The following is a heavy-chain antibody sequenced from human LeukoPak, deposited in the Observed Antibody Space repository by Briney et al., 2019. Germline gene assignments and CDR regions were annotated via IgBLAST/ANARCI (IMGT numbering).Heavy chain of an antibody. Sequence: SETLSLTCTVSGGSISSYYWSWIRQPPGKGLEWIGYIYYSGSTNYNPSLKSRVTISVDTSKNQFSLKLSSVTAADTAVYYCARENYGSWSYRVDYWGQGTLVTVSS. CDR2: IYYSGST. J-gene: IGHJ4*02. V-gene: IGHV4-59*01. CDR3: ARENYGSWSYRVDY. D-gene: IGHD3-10*01. CDR1: GGSISSYY.